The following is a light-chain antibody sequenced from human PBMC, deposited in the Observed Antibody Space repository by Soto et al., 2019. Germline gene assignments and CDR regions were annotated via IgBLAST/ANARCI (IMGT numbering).Light chain of an antibody. CDR1: QSVSSSY. CDR2: GAS. CDR3: QQYGSSPVT. V-gene: IGKV3-20*01. Sequence: EIVLTQSPGTLSLSPGERATLSCRASQSVSSSYLAWYQQKPGQAPRLLIYGASSRATGIPDRFSGSGSGTGFTLTISRLEAEVLAVYYCQQYGSSPVTFGQGTKVEIK. J-gene: IGKJ1*01.